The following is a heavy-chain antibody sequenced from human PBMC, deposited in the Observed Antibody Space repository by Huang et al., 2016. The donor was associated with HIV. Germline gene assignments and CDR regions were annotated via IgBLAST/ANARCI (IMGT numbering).Heavy chain of an antibody. CDR2: INHSGST. D-gene: IGHD1-1*01. V-gene: IGHV4-34*01. CDR3: ARERMMSWLDDHDAFDI. CDR1: GGSFSGYY. J-gene: IGHJ3*02. Sequence: QVQLQQWGAGLLKPSETLSLTCAVYGGSFSGYYWSWIRQSPGKGLEWIGEINHSGSTNYTPSRKSRLTIAVDTSKNQFSLKLSSVTAADTAVYYCARERMMSWLDDHDAFDIWGQGTMVTVSS.